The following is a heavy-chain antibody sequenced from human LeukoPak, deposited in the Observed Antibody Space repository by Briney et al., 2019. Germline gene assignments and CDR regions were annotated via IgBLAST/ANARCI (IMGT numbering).Heavy chain of an antibody. CDR3: ARLKQQLVHWFDP. CDR2: IYHSGST. Sequence: SETLSLTCTVSGYSISSGYYWGWIRQPPGKGLEWIGSIYHSGSTNYNPSLKSRVTISVDTSKNQFSLKPSSVTAADTAVYYCARLKQQLVHWFDPWGQGTLVTVSS. CDR1: GYSISSGYY. V-gene: IGHV4-38-2*02. J-gene: IGHJ5*02. D-gene: IGHD6-13*01.